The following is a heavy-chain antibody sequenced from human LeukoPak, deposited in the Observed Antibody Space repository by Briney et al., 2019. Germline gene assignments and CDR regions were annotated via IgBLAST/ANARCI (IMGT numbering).Heavy chain of an antibody. V-gene: IGHV3-23*01. D-gene: IGHD3-10*01. CDR2: ISGSGDNM. Sequence: GGSLRLSCLASKFTFNNYAMTWVRQAPGKGLEWVSSISGSGDNMDYADSVKGRFTISRDNSENTLYLQMNSLRGEDTAVYYCAKVKVRGVIITPLDYWGQGTLVTVSS. CDR1: KFTFNNYA. CDR3: AKVKVRGVIITPLDY. J-gene: IGHJ4*02.